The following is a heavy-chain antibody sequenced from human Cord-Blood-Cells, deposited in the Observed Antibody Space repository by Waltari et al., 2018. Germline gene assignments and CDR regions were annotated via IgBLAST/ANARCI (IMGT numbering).Heavy chain of an antibody. D-gene: IGHD3-10*01. J-gene: IGHJ4*02. CDR3: ARSGRDGSGSYSTVDY. CDR2: IIPIFGTA. V-gene: IGHV1-69*06. Sequence: QVQLVQSGAEVKKPGSSVKVSCKASGGTFSSYAIRWVRQDPGQGLEWMGGIIPIFGTANYAQKFQGRVTITADKSTSTAYMELSSLGSEDTAVYYCARSGRDGSGSYSTVDYWVQGTLVTVSS. CDR1: GGTFSSYA.